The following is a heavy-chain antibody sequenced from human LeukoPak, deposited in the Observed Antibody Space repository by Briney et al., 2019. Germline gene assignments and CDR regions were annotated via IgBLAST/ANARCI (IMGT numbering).Heavy chain of an antibody. D-gene: IGHD3-22*01. Sequence: GGSLRLSCTASGFTFGDYAMSWVRQAPGEGLEWVGFIRSKAYGGTTEYAASVKGRFTISRDDSKSIAYLQMNSLKTEDTAVYYCTRDPLYYYDSSGDYWGQGTLVTVSS. V-gene: IGHV3-49*04. J-gene: IGHJ4*02. CDR2: IRSKAYGGTT. CDR3: TRDPLYYYDSSGDY. CDR1: GFTFGDYA.